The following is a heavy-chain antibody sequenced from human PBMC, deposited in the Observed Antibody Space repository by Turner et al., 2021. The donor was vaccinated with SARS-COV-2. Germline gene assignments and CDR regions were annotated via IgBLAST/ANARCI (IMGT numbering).Heavy chain of an antibody. CDR2: INGDGTST. CDR1: GFTFSSYA. Sequence: EGQLVESAGGLVQPVGSPRLSCAASGFTFSSYAMHWVRQAPGKGLVWVARINGDGTSTSYADSEKGRFTISRDKAKNTLYVQMSSLRAEDTAVYYCARSSAGAIDYWGQGTLVTVTS. CDR3: ARSSAGAIDY. V-gene: IGHV3-74*01. J-gene: IGHJ4*02. D-gene: IGHD1-26*01.